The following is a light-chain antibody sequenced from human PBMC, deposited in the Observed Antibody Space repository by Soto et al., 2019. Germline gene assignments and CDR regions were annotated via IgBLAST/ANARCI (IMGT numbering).Light chain of an antibody. CDR3: QQGSYWPPS. CDR2: DAS. Sequence: MFTQSACTLSLSPGERATLSCRASQSVSSYLAWYQQKPGQAPRLLISDASNRATGIPARFSGSGSGADFTLTISSLEPEDFAVYYCQQGSYWPPSFGPGTKVDIK. CDR1: QSVSSY. V-gene: IGKV3-11*01. J-gene: IGKJ3*01.